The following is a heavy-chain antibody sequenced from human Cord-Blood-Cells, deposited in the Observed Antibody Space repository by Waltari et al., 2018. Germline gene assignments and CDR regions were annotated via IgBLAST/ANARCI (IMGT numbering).Heavy chain of an antibody. CDR3: ARDMSSGYYYGMDV. D-gene: IGHD6-19*01. CDR1: GFTFSSYW. CDR2: INSDGIST. J-gene: IGHJ6*02. V-gene: IGHV3-74*01. Sequence: EVQLVESGGGLVQPGGSLRLSCAASGFTFSSYWMHWVRQAPGKGLVWVSRINSDGISTSYADSVKGRFTISRDNAKNTLYLQMNSLRAEDTAVYYCARDMSSGYYYGMDVWGQGTTVTVSS.